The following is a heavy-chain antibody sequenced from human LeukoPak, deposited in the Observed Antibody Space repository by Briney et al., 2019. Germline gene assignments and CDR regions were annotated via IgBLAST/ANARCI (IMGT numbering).Heavy chain of an antibody. CDR2: ISSSSYI. V-gene: IGHV3-21*01. D-gene: IGHD3-10*01. J-gene: IGHJ5*02. Sequence: GSLRLSCAASGFTFSSYSMNWVRQAPGKGLEWVSSISSSSYIYYADSVKGRFTISRDNAKNSLYLQMNSLRAEDTAVYYCARDDRGWALPLDPWGQGTLVTVSS. CDR1: GFTFSSYS. CDR3: ARDDRGWALPLDP.